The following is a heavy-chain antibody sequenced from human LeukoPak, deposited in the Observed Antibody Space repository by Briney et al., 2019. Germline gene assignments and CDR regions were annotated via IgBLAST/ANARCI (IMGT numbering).Heavy chain of an antibody. CDR2: ISFNGKVS. V-gene: IGHV3-30*18. Sequence: GGSLRLSCVASGFTFSNFGMHWVRQAPGKGLEWVAVISFNGKVSYYADSVEGRFTISRDNSKNTLYLQMTNLRGEDTALYYCAKEKDYRISASCDYWGQGTLVTVSS. CDR3: AKEKDYRISASCDY. J-gene: IGHJ4*02. CDR1: GFTFSNFG. D-gene: IGHD3-10*01.